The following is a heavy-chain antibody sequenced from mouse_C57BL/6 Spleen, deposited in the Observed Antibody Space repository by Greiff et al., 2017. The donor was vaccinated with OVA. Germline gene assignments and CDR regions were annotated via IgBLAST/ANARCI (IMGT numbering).Heavy chain of an antibody. CDR2: ISYDGSN. J-gene: IGHJ4*01. D-gene: IGHD2-4*01. V-gene: IGHV3-6*01. CDR1: GYSITSGYY. CDR3: ARYDYDDAMDY. Sequence: EVKVEESGPGLVKPSQSLSLTCSVTGYSITSGYYWYWIRQFPGNKLEWMGYISYDGSNNYNPSLKNRISITRDTSKNQFFLKLNSVTTEDTATYYCARYDYDDAMDYWGQGTSVTVSS.